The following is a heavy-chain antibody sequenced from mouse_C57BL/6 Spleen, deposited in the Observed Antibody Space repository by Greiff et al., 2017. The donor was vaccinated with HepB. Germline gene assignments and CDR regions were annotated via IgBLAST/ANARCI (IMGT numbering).Heavy chain of an antibody. D-gene: IGHD1-1*01. CDR1: GYTFTSYW. Sequence: VQLQQPGAELVKPGASVKLSCKASGYTFTSYWMHWVKQRPGRGLEWIGRIDPNSGGNTYNAKLKSKATMTVDKPSSTAYMQLSSLTSWDSEVYYCAIYYVSSYGWYFDVWGTGTTVTVSS. J-gene: IGHJ1*03. CDR3: AIYYVSSYGWYFDV. V-gene: IGHV1-72*01. CDR2: IDPNSGGN.